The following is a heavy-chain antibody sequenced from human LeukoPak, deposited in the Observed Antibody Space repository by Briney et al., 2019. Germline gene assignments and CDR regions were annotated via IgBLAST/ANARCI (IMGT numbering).Heavy chain of an antibody. J-gene: IGHJ4*02. Sequence: SETLSLTCTVSGGSISSSSYYWGWIRQPPGKGLEWIGSIYYSGSTYYNPSLKSRVTISVDTSKNQFSLKLSSVTAADTAVYYCARLQDYYDSSGYYYGGFDYWGQGTLVTVSS. CDR2: IYYSGST. D-gene: IGHD3-22*01. CDR1: GGSISSSSYY. CDR3: ARLQDYYDSSGYYYGGFDY. V-gene: IGHV4-39*07.